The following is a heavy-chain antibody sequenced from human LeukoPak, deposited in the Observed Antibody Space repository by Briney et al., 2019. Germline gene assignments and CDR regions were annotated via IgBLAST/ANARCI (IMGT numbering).Heavy chain of an antibody. J-gene: IGHJ4*02. CDR3: ARATDDYGDYLDY. V-gene: IGHV4-59*01. CDR2: IYYSGST. Sequence: SETLSLTCTVSGVSISSYYWSWIRQPPGKGLEWIGYIYYSGSTNYNPSLKSRVTISVDTSKNQFSLKLSSVTAADTAVYYCARATDDYGDYLDYWGQGTLVTVSS. D-gene: IGHD4-17*01. CDR1: GVSISSYY.